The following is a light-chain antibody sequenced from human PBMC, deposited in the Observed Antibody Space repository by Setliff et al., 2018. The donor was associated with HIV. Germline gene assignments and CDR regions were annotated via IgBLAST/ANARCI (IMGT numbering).Light chain of an antibody. J-gene: IGLJ1*01. CDR3: NSYASTSSFV. V-gene: IGLV2-14*01. CDR2: QVS. Sequence: QSALAQPASVSGSPGQSITISCTGTSSDVGGYNYVSWYQQHPGKAPKVIIYQVSNRPSGISDRFSGSKSGNTASLTISGLQAEDEADYYCNSYASTSSFVFGTGTKSPS. CDR1: SSDVGGYNY.